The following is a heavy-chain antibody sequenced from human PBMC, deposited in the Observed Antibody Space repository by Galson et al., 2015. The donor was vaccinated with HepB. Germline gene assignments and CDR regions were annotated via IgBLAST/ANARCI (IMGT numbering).Heavy chain of an antibody. Sequence: SLRLSCAASGFTFSNYAMSWVRQAPGKGLQWVSTITHTGTMPSYADSVKGRFTISRDNSNNTLFLQMHNLRADDTAVYYCAKKGAPVVAGFYFDYWGQGTLVTVSS. CDR3: AKKGAPVVAGFYFDY. J-gene: IGHJ4*02. CDR2: ITHTGTMP. CDR1: GFTFSNYA. D-gene: IGHD6-19*01. V-gene: IGHV3-23*01.